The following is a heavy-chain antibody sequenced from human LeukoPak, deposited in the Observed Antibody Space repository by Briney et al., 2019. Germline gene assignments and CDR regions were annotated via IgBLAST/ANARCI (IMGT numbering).Heavy chain of an antibody. J-gene: IGHJ3*02. Sequence: GGSLRLXCAASGFTVSSNYMSWVRQAPGKGLEWVSVIYSGGSTYYADSVKGRFTISRDNSKNTLYLQMNSLRAEDTAVYYCARDPAAAGLDAFDIWGQGTMVTVSS. CDR3: ARDPAAAGLDAFDI. CDR2: IYSGGST. CDR1: GFTVSSNY. D-gene: IGHD6-13*01. V-gene: IGHV3-53*01.